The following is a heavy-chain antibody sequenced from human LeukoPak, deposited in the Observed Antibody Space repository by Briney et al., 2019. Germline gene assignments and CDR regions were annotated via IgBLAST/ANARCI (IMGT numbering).Heavy chain of an antibody. CDR1: GFTFSSYA. V-gene: IGHV3-23*01. D-gene: IGHD1-26*01. Sequence: PGGSLRLSCAASGFTFSSYAMSWVRQAPGKGLEWVSAISGSGGSTYYADSVKGRFTISRDNSKNTLYLQMNSLRAEDTAVYYCAKVGSGSSHYNYMDVWGKGTTVTVSS. CDR2: ISGSGGST. CDR3: AKVGSGSSHYNYMDV. J-gene: IGHJ6*03.